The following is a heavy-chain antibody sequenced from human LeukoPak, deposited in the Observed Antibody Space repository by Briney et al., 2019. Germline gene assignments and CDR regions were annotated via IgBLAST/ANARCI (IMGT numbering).Heavy chain of an antibody. CDR1: GFTFSDYY. CDR2: ISSSGSTI. J-gene: IGHJ6*03. CDR3: ATTSARTTGYYYYMDV. D-gene: IGHD1-14*01. Sequence: GGSLRLSCAASGFTFSDYYMSWIRQAPGKGLEWVSYISSSGSTIYYADSVKGRFTISRDNAKNSLYLQMNSLRAEDTAVYYCATTSARTTGYYYYMDVWGKGTTVTVSS. V-gene: IGHV3-11*04.